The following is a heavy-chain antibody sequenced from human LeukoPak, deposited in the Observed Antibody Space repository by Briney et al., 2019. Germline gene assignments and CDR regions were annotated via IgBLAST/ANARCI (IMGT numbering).Heavy chain of an antibody. CDR3: AKASNETVARYYDFWSGYSLNGGYFDY. CDR1: GFTVSSNY. J-gene: IGHJ4*02. V-gene: IGHV3-66*01. CDR2: IYSGGST. D-gene: IGHD3-3*01. Sequence: GGSLRLSCAASGFTVSSNYMSWVRQAPGKGLEWVSVIYSGGSTYYADSVKGRFTISRDNSKNTLYLQMNSLRAEDTAVYYCAKASNETVARYYDFWSGYSLNGGYFDYWGQGTLVTVSS.